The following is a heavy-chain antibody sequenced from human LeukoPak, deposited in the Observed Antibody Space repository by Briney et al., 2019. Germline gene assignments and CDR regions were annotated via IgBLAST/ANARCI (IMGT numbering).Heavy chain of an antibody. J-gene: IGHJ5*02. D-gene: IGHD3-10*01. CDR3: ARNYYGSAAPFDP. Sequence: PAETLSLTCTASGCSISSYYWSWIRQPPGKGLEWIGYIDYSGSTNYNPTLESRVTISGDTSKNQFSLKLSSVTAADTAVYYCARNYYGSAAPFDPWGQGTLVTVSS. V-gene: IGHV4-59*08. CDR1: GCSISSYY. CDR2: IDYSGST.